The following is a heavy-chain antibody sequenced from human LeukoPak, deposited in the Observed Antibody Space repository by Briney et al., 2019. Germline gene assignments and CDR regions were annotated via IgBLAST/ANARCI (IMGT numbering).Heavy chain of an antibody. V-gene: IGHV1-69*05. CDR1: GGTFISYA. Sequence: SVKVSCKASGGTFISYAISWVRQAPGQGLEWMGGIIPIFGTANYAQKFQGRVTITTDESTSTAYMELSSLRSEDTAVYYCARSDARYYDFWSGYLGRYYFDYWGQGTLVTVSS. CDR3: ARSDARYYDFWSGYLGRYYFDY. J-gene: IGHJ4*02. D-gene: IGHD3-3*01. CDR2: IIPIFGTA.